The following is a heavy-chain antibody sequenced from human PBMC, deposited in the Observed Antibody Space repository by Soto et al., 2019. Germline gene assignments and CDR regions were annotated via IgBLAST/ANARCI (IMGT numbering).Heavy chain of an antibody. D-gene: IGHD2-21*02. Sequence: GGSLRLSCAASGFTFSSYGMHWVRQAPGKGLEWVAVISYDGSNKYYADSVKGRFTISRDNSKNTLYLQMNSLRAEDTAVYYCAKDREYCGGDCYSGFFDYWGQGTLVTVSS. J-gene: IGHJ4*02. V-gene: IGHV3-30*18. CDR2: ISYDGSNK. CDR3: AKDREYCGGDCYSGFFDY. CDR1: GFTFSSYG.